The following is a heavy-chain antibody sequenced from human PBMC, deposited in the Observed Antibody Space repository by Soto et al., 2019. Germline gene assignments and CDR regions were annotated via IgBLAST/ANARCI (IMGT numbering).Heavy chain of an antibody. V-gene: IGHV1-69*04. CDR2: IIPILGIA. CDR3: TRDPGRSWFDP. Sequence: SVKVSCKASGGTFSSYTISWVRQAPGQGLEWMGRIIPILGIANYAQKFQGRVTITADKSTSTAYMELSSLRSEDTAVYYCTRDPGRSWFDPWGQGTLVTVSS. J-gene: IGHJ5*02. CDR1: GGTFSSYT. D-gene: IGHD3-10*01.